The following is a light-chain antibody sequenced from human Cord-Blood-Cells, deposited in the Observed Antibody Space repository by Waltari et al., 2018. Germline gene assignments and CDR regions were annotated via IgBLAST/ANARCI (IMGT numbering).Light chain of an antibody. J-gene: IGKJ2*01. CDR1: QSISSY. V-gene: IGKV1-39*01. CDR2: AAS. CDR3: QQSYSTPLYT. Sequence: DIQMTQSPSSLSASVGDRVTITCRASQSISSYLNWYQQKPGKAPKLLIYAASSFQSGVPSRFSGSGSGTDFTLTISSLQPEDFVTYYCQQSYSTPLYTFGQGTKLEIK.